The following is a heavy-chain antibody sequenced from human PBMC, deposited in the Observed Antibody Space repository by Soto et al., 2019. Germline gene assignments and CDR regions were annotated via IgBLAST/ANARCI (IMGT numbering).Heavy chain of an antibody. CDR1: GGSFSGYY. CDR3: ARGRGYYRARWFDP. V-gene: IGHV4-34*01. D-gene: IGHD3-22*01. J-gene: IGHJ5*02. Sequence: KTSETLSLTCAVYGGSFSGYYWSWIRQPPGKGLEWIGEINHSGSTNYNPSLKSRVTISVDTSKNQFSLKLSSVTAADTAVYYCARGRGYYRARWFDPWGQGTLVTVSS. CDR2: INHSGST.